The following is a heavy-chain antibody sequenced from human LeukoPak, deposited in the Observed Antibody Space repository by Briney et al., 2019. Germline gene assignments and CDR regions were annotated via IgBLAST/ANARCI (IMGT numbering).Heavy chain of an antibody. D-gene: IGHD3-10*01. V-gene: IGHV4-59*01. CDR2: FSYTGST. CDR3: AREKRITKNAFDI. Sequence: SETLSLTCTDSSGSFNTYYWSWLRQPPGKGLEWIGYFSYTGSTNYNPSLKSRVTISVDTSKNQFSLKLSSVTAADTAVYYCAREKRITKNAFDIWGQGTMVTVSS. J-gene: IGHJ3*02. CDR1: SGSFNTYY.